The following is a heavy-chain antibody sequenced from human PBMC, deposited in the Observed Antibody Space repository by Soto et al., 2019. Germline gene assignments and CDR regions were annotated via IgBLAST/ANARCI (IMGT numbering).Heavy chain of an antibody. J-gene: IGHJ6*02. CDR1: SGPDRSHN. Sequence: QVQLQQSGPRLVKPSETLSLTCTVSSGPDRSHNWGWIRQPPGRGLEWIGYVYYTGDTAYNPPLRGGVTISADTSTNDISLTLNSVTAADTAVYYCVRQGIDYLHGLVDVWGQGTTVSVSS. V-gene: IGHV4-59*08. CDR3: VRQGIDYLHGLVDV. CDR2: VYYTGDT. D-gene: IGHD4-17*01.